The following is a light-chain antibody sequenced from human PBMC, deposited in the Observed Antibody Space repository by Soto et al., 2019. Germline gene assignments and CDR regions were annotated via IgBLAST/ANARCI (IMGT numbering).Light chain of an antibody. CDR3: SSYTSSSTPYV. V-gene: IGLV2-14*01. CDR2: DVS. Sequence: QSALTQPASVSGSPGQSITISCTGTSSDVGGYNYVSWYQQHPGKAPKLMIYDVSNRPSGVSNRFSGSKSGNTASLTNSGLQAEDEADYYCSSYTSSSTPYVFGTGTKLTV. CDR1: SSDVGGYNY. J-gene: IGLJ1*01.